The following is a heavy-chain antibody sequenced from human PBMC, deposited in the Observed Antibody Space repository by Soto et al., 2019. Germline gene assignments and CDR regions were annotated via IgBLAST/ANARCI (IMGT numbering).Heavy chain of an antibody. CDR2: ISGRGNST. J-gene: IGHJ4*01. D-gene: IGHD2-2*01. CDR1: GFTFSSYA. V-gene: IGHV3-23*01. Sequence: GGSLRLSCVASGFTFSSYATNWVRQAPGKGLEWVSEISGRGNSTYYAESVKDRFTISIDNSKNTLYLQMNSLRAEDTAVYYCAKRSLGYCTSTSCHLDYWGHGTLVTVSS. CDR3: AKRSLGYCTSTSCHLDY.